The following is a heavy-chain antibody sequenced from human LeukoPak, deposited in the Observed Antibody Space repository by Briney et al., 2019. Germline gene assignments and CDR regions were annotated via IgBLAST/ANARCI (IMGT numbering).Heavy chain of an antibody. CDR1: GGSISSYY. V-gene: IGHV4-59*01. CDR2: IYYSGST. Sequence: SETLSLTCTVSGGSISSYYWSWIRQPPGKGLEWIGYIYYSGSTNYNPSLKSRVTISVDTSKNQFSLKLSSVTAADTAVYYCARFYGSVLKYYFDYWGQGTLVTVPS. CDR3: ARFYGSVLKYYFDY. D-gene: IGHD3-10*01. J-gene: IGHJ4*02.